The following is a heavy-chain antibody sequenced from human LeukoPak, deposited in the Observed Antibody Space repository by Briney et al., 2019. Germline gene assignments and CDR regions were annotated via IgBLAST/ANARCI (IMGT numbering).Heavy chain of an antibody. CDR3: AREVPKKYYFDY. V-gene: IGHV3-48*03. CDR2: ISGSGATM. Sequence: GGSLRLSCAASGFIFSDYKMHWVRQAPGKGLEWIAYISGSGATMYYADSVRGRSSVSRDNAKNSVFLQMNSLGAEDTAIYYCAREVPKKYYFDYWGQGTLITVSS. D-gene: IGHD2/OR15-2a*01. CDR1: GFIFSDYK. J-gene: IGHJ4*02.